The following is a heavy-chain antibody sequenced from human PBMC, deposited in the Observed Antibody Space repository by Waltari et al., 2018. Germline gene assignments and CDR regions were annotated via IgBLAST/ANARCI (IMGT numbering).Heavy chain of an antibody. CDR3: AKGKRAPDY. CDR2: INQDGSEK. V-gene: IGHV3-7*01. CDR1: GFPFSGSW. J-gene: IGHJ4*02. Sequence: DVQLVESGGDLVQPGESLRLSCAVSGFPFSGSWMSWVRRAPGKGLEWVANINQDGSEKYYVDSVMGRFSISRDNAKNSLFLQMNSLRAEDTAVYYCAKGKRAPDYWGQGTLVTVSS.